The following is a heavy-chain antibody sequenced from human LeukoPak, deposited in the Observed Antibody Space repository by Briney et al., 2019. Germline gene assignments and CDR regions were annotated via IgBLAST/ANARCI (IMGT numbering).Heavy chain of an antibody. CDR1: GGSFSDYW. V-gene: IGHV4-34*01. J-gene: IGHJ6*03. CDR2: INHSGST. CDR3: ARGNRDYSNKPNNYFMDC. D-gene: IGHD4-11*01. Sequence: SETLSLTCVVYGGSFSDYWWTWIRQPPGKGLEWIGEINHSGSTAYNPSLKSRVTISVDTSKNQLSLNLTSVSSAAAAVYSFARGNRDYSNKPNNYFMDCGEKGTTVAVS.